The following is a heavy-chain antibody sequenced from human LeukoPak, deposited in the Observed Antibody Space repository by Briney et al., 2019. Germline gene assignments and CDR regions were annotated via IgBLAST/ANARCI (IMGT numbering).Heavy chain of an antibody. CDR3: ARGMTTGPRWFDP. CDR2: IYYSGST. J-gene: IGHJ5*02. D-gene: IGHD4-17*01. CDR1: GGSISSYY. Sequence: SETLSLTCTVSGGSISSYYWSWIRQPPGKGLEWIGYIYYSGSTNYNPSLKSRVTISVDTSKNQFSLKLSSVTAADTAVYYCARGMTTGPRWFDPWGQGTLVTVSS. V-gene: IGHV4-59*01.